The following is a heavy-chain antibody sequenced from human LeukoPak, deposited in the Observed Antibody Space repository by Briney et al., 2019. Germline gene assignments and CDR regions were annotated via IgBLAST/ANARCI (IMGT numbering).Heavy chain of an antibody. CDR1: GFNFNDYG. Sequence: GGSLRLSCAASGFNFNDYGINWVRQAPGKGLEWVSHISSTSTTIYYADSVKGRFTISRDNAKNSLYLQMDSLRAEDTAVYYCAKTKLGYCSGGSCYSRHYRLDYWGQGTLVTVSS. J-gene: IGHJ4*02. D-gene: IGHD2-15*01. CDR2: ISSTSTTI. CDR3: AKTKLGYCSGGSCYSRHYRLDY. V-gene: IGHV3-48*01.